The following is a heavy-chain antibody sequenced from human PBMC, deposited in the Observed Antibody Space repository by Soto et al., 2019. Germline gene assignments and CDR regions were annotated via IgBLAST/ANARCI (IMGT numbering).Heavy chain of an antibody. CDR1: GFTFTTYG. Sequence: GSLRLSCAASGFTFTTYGMAWVRQAPGKGLEWEALISYDGDKRFHADSVKGRFTISRDNSKNTLYLQMNSLRPEDTAVYYCAKEISYYYDTRGYFPAFDVWGQGTMVTVSS. CDR2: ISYDGDKR. J-gene: IGHJ3*01. D-gene: IGHD3-22*01. CDR3: AKEISYYYDTRGYFPAFDV. V-gene: IGHV3-30*18.